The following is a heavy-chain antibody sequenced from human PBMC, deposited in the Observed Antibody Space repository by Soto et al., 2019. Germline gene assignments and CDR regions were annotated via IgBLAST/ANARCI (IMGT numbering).Heavy chain of an antibody. J-gene: IGHJ4*02. V-gene: IGHV1-2*02. CDR3: ARDLAKGGGSAGFDY. CDR2: INPKSGGT. D-gene: IGHD1-26*01. Sequence: GASVKVSCKASGYTFTVYYMHWVRQAPGQGLEWMGWINPKSGGTMYPQKFQGRVTMTWDTSISTAYMALTRLRSDDTAVYCCARDLAKGGGSAGFDYWGQGTLVTVS. CDR1: GYTFTVYY.